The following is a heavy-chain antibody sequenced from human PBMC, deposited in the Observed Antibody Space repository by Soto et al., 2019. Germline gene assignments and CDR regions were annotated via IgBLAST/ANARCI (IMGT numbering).Heavy chain of an antibody. Sequence: AASVKVSCKASGYTFTGYYMHWVRQAPGQGLEWMGWINPNSGGTNYAQKFQGRVTMTRDTSISTAYMELSRLRSDDTAVYYCARNKKTVLRFLEWLGYGMDVWGQGTTVTVSS. CDR2: INPNSGGT. D-gene: IGHD3-3*01. J-gene: IGHJ6*02. CDR3: ARNKKTVLRFLEWLGYGMDV. CDR1: GYTFTGYY. V-gene: IGHV1-2*02.